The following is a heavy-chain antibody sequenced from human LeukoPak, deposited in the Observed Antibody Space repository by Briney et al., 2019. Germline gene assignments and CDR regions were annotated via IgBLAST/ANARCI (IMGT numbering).Heavy chain of an antibody. CDR3: ARLVQGTGQPFDY. V-gene: IGHV4-59*08. Sequence: SETLSLTCTVSGGSISSYYWSWIRQPPGKGLEWIGYIYYSGSTYYNPSLKSRVTISVDTSKNQFSLKLSSVTAADTAVYYCARLVQGTGQPFDYWGQGTLVTVSS. CDR2: IYYSGST. J-gene: IGHJ4*02. CDR1: GGSISSYY. D-gene: IGHD3-10*01.